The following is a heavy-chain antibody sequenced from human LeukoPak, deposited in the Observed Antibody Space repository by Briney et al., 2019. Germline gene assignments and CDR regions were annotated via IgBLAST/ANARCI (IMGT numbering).Heavy chain of an antibody. V-gene: IGHV4-61*02. CDR3: ARDLGNYYDSSGYFAFDI. Sequence: SQTLSLTCTVSGGSISSGSYYWSWIRQPAGKGLEWIGRIYTSGSTNYNPSLKSRVTISVDTSKNQFSLKLSSVTAADTALYYCARDLGNYYDSSGYFAFDIWGQGTMVTVSS. CDR1: GGSISSGSYY. D-gene: IGHD3-22*01. CDR2: IYTSGST. J-gene: IGHJ3*02.